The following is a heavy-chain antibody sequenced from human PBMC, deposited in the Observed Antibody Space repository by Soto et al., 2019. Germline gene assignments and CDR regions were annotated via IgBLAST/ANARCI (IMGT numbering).Heavy chain of an antibody. Sequence: EVQLLESGGDLVQPGRSLRLSCAASGFTFSGYAMSWVRQAPGKGLEWVSVIHGGGNSAYYADSVKGRFTISRDNTKNTLYLQMSSLSGEDTAVYYCAKNWGRVTTSWHFDYWGQGTLVTVSS. CDR2: IHGGGNSA. CDR1: GFTFSGYA. V-gene: IGHV3-23*01. CDR3: AKNWGRVTTSWHFDY. J-gene: IGHJ4*02. D-gene: IGHD4-17*01.